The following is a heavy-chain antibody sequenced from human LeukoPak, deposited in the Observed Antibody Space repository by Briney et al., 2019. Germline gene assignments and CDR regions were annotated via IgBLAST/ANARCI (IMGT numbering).Heavy chain of an antibody. Sequence: ASVKVSCKASGYTFTSYGISWVRQAPGQGLEWMGWISAYNGNTNYAQKLQGRVTMTTDTSTSTAYMELRSLRSDDTAVYYCARAPLPAVAEGYWFDPWGQGTLVTVSS. CDR3: ARAPLPAVAEGYWFDP. CDR1: GYTFTSYG. V-gene: IGHV1-18*01. J-gene: IGHJ5*02. CDR2: ISAYNGNT. D-gene: IGHD2-2*01.